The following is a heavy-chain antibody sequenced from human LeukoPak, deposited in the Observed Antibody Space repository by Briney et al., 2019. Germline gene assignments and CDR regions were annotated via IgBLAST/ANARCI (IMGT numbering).Heavy chain of an antibody. V-gene: IGHV3-7*01. CDR2: IKQDGSEK. CDR1: GFPFSSYW. J-gene: IGHJ4*02. Sequence: GGSLRLSCAASGFPFSSYWMSWVRQAPGKGLAWVANIKQDGSEKYYVDSVKGRFTISRDNAKNSLYLQMNSLRAEDTAVYYCAREPDSGSSNDYWGQGTLVTVSS. D-gene: IGHD1-26*01. CDR3: AREPDSGSSNDY.